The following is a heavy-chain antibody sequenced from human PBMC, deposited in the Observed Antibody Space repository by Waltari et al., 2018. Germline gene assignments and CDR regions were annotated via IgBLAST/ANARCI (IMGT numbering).Heavy chain of an antibody. J-gene: IGHJ3*02. CDR1: GSTFTRYY. D-gene: IGHD2-15*01. CDR2: INPSGGST. Sequence: QVQLVQSGAEVKKPGASVKVSCKASGSTFTRYYMNWVRQAPGQGLEWMGIINPSGGSTSYAQKFQGRVTMTRDTSTSTVYMELSSLRSEDTAVYYCARKLPASSYAFDIWGQGTMVTVSS. V-gene: IGHV1-46*01. CDR3: ARKLPASSYAFDI.